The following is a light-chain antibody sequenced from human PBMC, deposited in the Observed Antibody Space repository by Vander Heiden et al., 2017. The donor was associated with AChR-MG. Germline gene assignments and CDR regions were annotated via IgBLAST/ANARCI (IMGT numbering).Light chain of an antibody. V-gene: IGLV3-1*01. CDR1: KLGDKY. CDR2: QDT. J-gene: IGLJ1*01. Sequence: SYELTQPPSVSVSPVQTASITCSGHKLGDKYSCWYQQKPGQSPVLVIYQDTERPSGIPERFSGSNSGNTATLTISGTQAMDEADYYGQTWDNSAFVFGTGTKVTVL. CDR3: QTWDNSAFV.